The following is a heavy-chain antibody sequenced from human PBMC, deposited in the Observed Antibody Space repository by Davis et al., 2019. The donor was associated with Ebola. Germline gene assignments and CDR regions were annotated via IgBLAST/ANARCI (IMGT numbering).Heavy chain of an antibody. D-gene: IGHD4-17*01. CDR3: AGGAVTTPWYYYGMDV. J-gene: IGHJ6*02. CDR1: GGSFSGYY. Sequence: PSETLSLTCAVYGGSFSGYYWSWIRQPPGKGLEWIGEINHSGSTNYNPSLKSRVTISVDTSKNQFSLKLSSVTAADTAVYYCAGGAVTTPWYYYGMDVWGQGTTVTVSS. V-gene: IGHV4-34*01. CDR2: INHSGST.